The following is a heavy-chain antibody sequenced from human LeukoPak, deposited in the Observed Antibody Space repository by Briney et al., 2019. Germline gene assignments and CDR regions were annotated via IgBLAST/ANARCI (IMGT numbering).Heavy chain of an antibody. Sequence: SETLSLTCTVSGVSISSGGYYWSWIRQHPGKGLEWIGYIYYSGSTYYNPSLKSRVTISVDTSRNQFSLRLSSETAADTAVYYCARRSEYHWFDPWGQGTLVTVSS. CDR2: IYYSGST. D-gene: IGHD2-2*01. CDR1: GVSISSGGYY. V-gene: IGHV4-31*03. CDR3: ARRSEYHWFDP. J-gene: IGHJ5*02.